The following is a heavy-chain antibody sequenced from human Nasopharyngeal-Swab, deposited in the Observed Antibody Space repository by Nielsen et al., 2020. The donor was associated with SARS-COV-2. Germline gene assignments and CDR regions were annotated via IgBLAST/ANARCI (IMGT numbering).Heavy chain of an antibody. CDR3: ARGLLYSSSSPPYYYYYYMDV. D-gene: IGHD6-13*01. Sequence: SETLSLTCAVYGGSFSGYYWSWIRQPPGKGLEWIGEINHSGSTNYNPSLKSRVTISVDKSKNQFSLKLSSVTAADTAVYYCARGLLYSSSSPPYYYYYYMDVWGKGTTVTVSS. CDR2: INHSGST. CDR1: GGSFSGYY. J-gene: IGHJ6*03. V-gene: IGHV4-34*01.